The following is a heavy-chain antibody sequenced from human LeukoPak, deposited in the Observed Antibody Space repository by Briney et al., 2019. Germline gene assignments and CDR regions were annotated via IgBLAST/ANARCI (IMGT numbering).Heavy chain of an antibody. V-gene: IGHV4-34*01. J-gene: IGHJ3*02. Sequence: SETLSLTCAVYGGSFSGYYWSWIRQPPGKGLEWIGEINHSGSTNYNPSLKSRVTISVDTSKNQFSLKLSSVTATDTAVYYCARFGQRNAFDIWGQGTMVTVSS. CDR1: GGSFSGYY. CDR2: INHSGST. CDR3: ARFGQRNAFDI. D-gene: IGHD3-16*01.